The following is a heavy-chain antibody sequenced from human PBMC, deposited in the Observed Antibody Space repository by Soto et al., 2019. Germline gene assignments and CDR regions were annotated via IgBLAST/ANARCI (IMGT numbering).Heavy chain of an antibody. J-gene: IGHJ6*04. CDR1: GFTFSSYA. CDR2: ISGSGGST. CDR3: AKGSDFWSGYPGA. D-gene: IGHD3-3*01. V-gene: IGHV3-23*01. Sequence: GGSLRLSCSASGFTFSSYAMSWVRQAPGKGLEWVSAISGSGGSTYYADSVKGRFTISRDNSKNTLYLQMNSLRAEDTAVYYCAKGSDFWSGYPGAWGKGTTVTVSS.